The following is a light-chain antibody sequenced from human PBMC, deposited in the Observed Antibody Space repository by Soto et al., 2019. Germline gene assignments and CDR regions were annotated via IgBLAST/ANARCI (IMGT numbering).Light chain of an antibody. V-gene: IGLV1-40*01. J-gene: IGLJ2*01. Sequence: QSVLTQPPSVSGAPGQRVTIPCTGSSSNIGAFYDVHWYQQLPGTVPKLLIYGDNNRPSGVPDRFSDSKSGTAASLAITGLQPEDDADYYCQSYDNSLNHVVFGGGTKLTVL. CDR1: SSNIGAFYD. CDR2: GDN. CDR3: QSYDNSLNHVV.